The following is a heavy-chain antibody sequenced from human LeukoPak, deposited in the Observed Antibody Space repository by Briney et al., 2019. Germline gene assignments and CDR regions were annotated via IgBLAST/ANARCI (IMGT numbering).Heavy chain of an antibody. CDR1: GGSISSSSYY. D-gene: IGHD3-9*01. V-gene: IGHV4-39*01. Sequence: SETLSLTCTVSGGSISSSSYYWCWIRQLPGKGLEWVGSIYYSGSTYYNPSLKRRVTISVDTSKNQFSLKLSSVTAADTAVYYCARRFYDILTGYYHSWFDPWGQGTLVTVSS. CDR2: IYYSGST. CDR3: ARRFYDILTGYYHSWFDP. J-gene: IGHJ5*02.